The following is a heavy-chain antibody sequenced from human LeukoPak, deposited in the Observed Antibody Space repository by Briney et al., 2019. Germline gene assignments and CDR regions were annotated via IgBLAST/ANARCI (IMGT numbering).Heavy chain of an antibody. Sequence: GGSLRLSCAASGFTFSSYGMHWVRQAPGKGLEWVAVIWYDGSNKYYADSVKGRFTISRDNSKNTLYLQMNSLRAEDTAVYYCARDPSPYYYDSSGYLDWGQGTLVTVSS. CDR1: GFTFSSYG. CDR2: IWYDGSNK. J-gene: IGHJ4*02. V-gene: IGHV3-33*01. CDR3: ARDPSPYYYDSSGYLD. D-gene: IGHD3-22*01.